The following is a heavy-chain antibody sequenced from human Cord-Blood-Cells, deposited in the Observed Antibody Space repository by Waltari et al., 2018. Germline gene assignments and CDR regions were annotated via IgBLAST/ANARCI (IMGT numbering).Heavy chain of an antibody. CDR1: GRSISSYY. CDR2: IYYSGST. D-gene: IGHD2-15*01. V-gene: IGHV4-59*01. CDR3: ARESDLGWAVDI. Sequence: QESGPGLVKPSETLSLTCTVSGRSISSYYWSWLRQPPGKGLEWIGYIYYSGSTHYNTSLKSRVTISVDTAKNQFSLTLSSVTAADTAVYYRARESDLGWAVDIWGQGTMVSVSS. J-gene: IGHJ3*02.